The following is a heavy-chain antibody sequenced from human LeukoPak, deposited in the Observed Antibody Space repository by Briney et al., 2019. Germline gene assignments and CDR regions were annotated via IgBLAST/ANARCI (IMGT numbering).Heavy chain of an antibody. J-gene: IGHJ5*02. D-gene: IGHD3-3*01. V-gene: IGHV3-30-3*01. CDR3: ARDYSSYDFWSGPSGWFDP. Sequence: GRSLRLSCAASGFTFSSYAMHWVRQAPGKGLEWVAVISYDGSNKYYADSVKGRFTISRDNSKNTLYLQMNSLRAEDTAVYYCARDYSSYDFWSGPSGWFDPWGQGTLVTVSS. CDR2: ISYDGSNK. CDR1: GFTFSSYA.